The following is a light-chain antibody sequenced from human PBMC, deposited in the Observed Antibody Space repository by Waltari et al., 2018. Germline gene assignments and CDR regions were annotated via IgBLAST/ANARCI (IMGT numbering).Light chain of an antibody. Sequence: DIQMTQSPSSLSASVGDRVTITCRASQSISSFLNWYQQKPGKAPKLLIFAASRLQSGVPSRFHGSGSGTDFTLTISSLQPEAFATYFCQQSYSTLWTFGQGTKVEIK. CDR3: QQSYSTLWT. CDR1: QSISSF. V-gene: IGKV1-39*01. J-gene: IGKJ1*01. CDR2: AAS.